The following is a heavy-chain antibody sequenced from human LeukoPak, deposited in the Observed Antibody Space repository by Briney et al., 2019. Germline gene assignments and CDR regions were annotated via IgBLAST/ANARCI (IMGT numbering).Heavy chain of an antibody. CDR1: GFTFSNYA. CDR3: AKWGDYDVLTGYYVSDY. V-gene: IGHV3-23*01. CDR2: ITGGGSGI. J-gene: IGHJ4*02. D-gene: IGHD3-9*01. Sequence: GGSLRLSCAASGFTFSNYAMSWVRQAPGKGLEWVSAITGGGSGIYYADSMKSRFTISRDNSKNTLYLQINSLRAENTAVYYCAKWGDYDVLTGYYVSDYWGQGTLVTVSS.